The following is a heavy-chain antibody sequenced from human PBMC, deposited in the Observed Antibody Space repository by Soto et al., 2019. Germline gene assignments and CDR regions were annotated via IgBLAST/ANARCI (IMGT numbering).Heavy chain of an antibody. CDR2: ISGSGGST. CDR1: GFTFSSYA. J-gene: IGHJ5*02. CDR3: AKDRELATINPWFDP. Sequence: EVQLLESGGGLVQPGGSLRLSCAASGFTFSSYAMSWVRQAPGNGLEWVSAISGSGGSTYYADSVKGRFTISRDNSKNTLYLQMNSLRAEDTAVYYCAKDRELATINPWFDPWGQGTLVTVSS. D-gene: IGHD5-12*01. V-gene: IGHV3-23*01.